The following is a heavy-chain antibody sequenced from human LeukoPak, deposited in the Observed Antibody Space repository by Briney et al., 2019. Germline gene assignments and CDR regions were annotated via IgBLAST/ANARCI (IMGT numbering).Heavy chain of an antibody. Sequence: ASVKVSCKASGYTFTSYGISWVRQAPGQGLEWMGWISAYNGNTNYAQKLQGRVTMTTDTSTSTAYMELRSLRSDDTAVYYCARGSPYCSSTSCYAGDYWGQGTPVTVSS. D-gene: IGHD2-2*01. CDR2: ISAYNGNT. CDR3: ARGSPYCSSTSCYAGDY. V-gene: IGHV1-18*04. J-gene: IGHJ4*02. CDR1: GYTFTSYG.